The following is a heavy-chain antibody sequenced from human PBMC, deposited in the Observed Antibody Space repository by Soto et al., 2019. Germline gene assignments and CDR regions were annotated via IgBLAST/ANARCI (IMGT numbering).Heavy chain of an antibody. V-gene: IGHV4-38-2*01. CDR2: IYHSGST. D-gene: IGHD6-25*01. CDR1: GYSISTGFN. J-gene: IGHJ4*02. CDR3: ASTSRAAPGTGLDS. Sequence: SETLSLTCAVSGYSISTGFNWAWIRQPPGKGLEWIGSIYHSGSTYYNLSLKSRVIISLETSKNQFSLTLTSLTAADSAVYYCASTSRAAPGTGLDSWGQGALVTVSS.